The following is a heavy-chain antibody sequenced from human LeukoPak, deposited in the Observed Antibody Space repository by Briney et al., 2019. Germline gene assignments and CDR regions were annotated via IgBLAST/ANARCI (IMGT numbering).Heavy chain of an antibody. CDR3: ARDVAGTNWFDP. CDR1: GGSISSGGYY. Sequence: SETLSLTCTVSGGSISSGGYYWSWIRQHPGKGLEWIGYIYYSGSTYYNPSLKSRVTISVDTSKNQISLKLSSVTAADTAVYYCARDVAGTNWFDPWGQGTLVTVSS. D-gene: IGHD6-19*01. CDR2: IYYSGST. J-gene: IGHJ5*02. V-gene: IGHV4-31*03.